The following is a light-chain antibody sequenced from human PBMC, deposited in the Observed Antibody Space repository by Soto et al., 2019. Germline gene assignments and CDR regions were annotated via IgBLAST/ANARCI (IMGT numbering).Light chain of an antibody. CDR1: QGIRNY. V-gene: IGKV1-27*01. CDR2: AAS. Sequence: DIQMTQSPTSLSASVGDRVTITCRASQGIRNYVAWYQQIPGKAPKLLIYAASTLQSGVPTRFSGSGSGTDFNLTINGLQPEDVATYSCQKDSSVPVFGPGTKVEIK. CDR3: QKDSSVPV. J-gene: IGKJ3*01.